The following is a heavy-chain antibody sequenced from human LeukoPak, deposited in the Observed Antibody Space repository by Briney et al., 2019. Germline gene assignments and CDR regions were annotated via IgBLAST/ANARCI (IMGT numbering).Heavy chain of an antibody. V-gene: IGHV4-39*07. CDR3: ARDKWELFYFDC. CDR2: IYYSGNT. D-gene: IGHD1-26*01. Sequence: SETLSLTCTVSGVSISSSNSYWGWIRQPPGKGLEWIGSIYYSGNTYYNASLKSQVSISIDTSKNQFSLNLNSVTAADTAVYFCARDKWELFYFDCWGHGILVTVSS. CDR1: GVSISSSNSY. J-gene: IGHJ4*01.